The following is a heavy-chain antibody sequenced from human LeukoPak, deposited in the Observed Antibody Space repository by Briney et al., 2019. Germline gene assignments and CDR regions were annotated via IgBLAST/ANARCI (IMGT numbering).Heavy chain of an antibody. CDR1: GGSFSGYY. CDR2: INHSGST. V-gene: IGHV4-34*01. Sequence: PSETLSLTCAVYGGSFSGYYWSWIRQPPGKGLEWIGEINHSGSTNYNPSLKSRVTISVDTSKNQFSLKLSSVTAADTAVYYCHLMVRGVIIKDYWGQGTLVTVSS. D-gene: IGHD3-10*01. J-gene: IGHJ4*02. CDR3: HLMVRGVIIKDY.